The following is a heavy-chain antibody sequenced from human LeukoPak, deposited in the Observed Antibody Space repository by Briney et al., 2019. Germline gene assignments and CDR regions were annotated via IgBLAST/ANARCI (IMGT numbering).Heavy chain of an antibody. D-gene: IGHD3-10*01. CDR2: INHSGST. Sequence: PSETLSLTCAVYGGSFSGYYWSWIRQPPGKGLEWIGEINHSGSTNYNPSLKSRVTISVDTSKNQFSLKLSSVTAADTAVYYCAREFYGSAPGYWGQGTLVTVSS. J-gene: IGHJ4*02. CDR3: AREFYGSAPGY. CDR1: GGSFSGYY. V-gene: IGHV4-34*01.